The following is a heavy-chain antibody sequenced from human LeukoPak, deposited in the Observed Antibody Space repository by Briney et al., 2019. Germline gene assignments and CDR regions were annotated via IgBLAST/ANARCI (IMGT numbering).Heavy chain of an antibody. V-gene: IGHV5-51*01. J-gene: IGHJ6*03. D-gene: IGHD1-1*01. CDR2: IYPEHSDT. Sequence: GESLTISFKGSGYSLTSYWIGLVRQIPGKGLEWIGIIYPEHSDTRHSPSFQGQVTISADKSTSNASLQWSRLKASDTAMYYCAIPPSNWNAYYYMDVWGKGTTVTVSS. CDR3: AIPPSNWNAYYYMDV. CDR1: GYSLTSYW.